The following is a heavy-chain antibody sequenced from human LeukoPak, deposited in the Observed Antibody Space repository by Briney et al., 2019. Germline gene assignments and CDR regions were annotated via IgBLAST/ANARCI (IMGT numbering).Heavy chain of an antibody. CDR1: GFPFDEHA. CDR3: AKDRSMVRGAFDY. CDR2: ISYSSETI. J-gene: IGHJ4*02. D-gene: IGHD3-10*01. V-gene: IGHV3-9*01. Sequence: PGGSLRLSCAASGFPFDEHAMHWVRQAPGKGLEWVSGISYSSETIGYVDSVKGRFTISRDNAKNSLYLQMNSLRAEDTALYYCAKDRSMVRGAFDYWGQGTLVTVSS.